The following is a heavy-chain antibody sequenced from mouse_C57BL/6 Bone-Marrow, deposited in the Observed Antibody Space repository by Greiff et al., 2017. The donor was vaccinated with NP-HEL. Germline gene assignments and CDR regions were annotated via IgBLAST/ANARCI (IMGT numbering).Heavy chain of an antibody. CDR1: GFTFSDYY. D-gene: IGHD1-1*01. V-gene: IGHV5-16*01. Sequence: EVQVVESEGGLVQPGSSMKLSCTASGFTFSDYYMAWVRQVPEKGLEWVANINYDGSSTYYLDSLKSRFIISRDNAKNILYLQMSSLKSEDTATYYCARDPYYYGSRTGYFDVWGTGTTVTVSS. CDR2: INYDGSST. CDR3: ARDPYYYGSRTGYFDV. J-gene: IGHJ1*03.